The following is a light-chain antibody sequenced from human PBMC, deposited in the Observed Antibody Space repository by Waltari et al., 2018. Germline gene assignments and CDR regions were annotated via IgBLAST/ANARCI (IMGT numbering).Light chain of an antibody. CDR2: GAS. Sequence: DIVMTQSPDFQSVTPNERVTITCRASQSVSSSYLPWYQQKPGQAPRLLIYGASSRATGIPDRFSGSGSGTDFTLTISRLEPEDFAVYYCQQYGSSPWTFGQGTKVEIK. CDR1: QSVSSSY. J-gene: IGKJ1*01. V-gene: IGKV3-20*01. CDR3: QQYGSSPWT.